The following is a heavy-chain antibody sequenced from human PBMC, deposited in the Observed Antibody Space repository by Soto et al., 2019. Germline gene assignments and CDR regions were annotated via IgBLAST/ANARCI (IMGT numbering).Heavy chain of an antibody. J-gene: IGHJ4*02. Sequence: PGGSLRLSCAASGCTFSTYAMIWVRQAPGKGLEWVSSISGSGGGTYYADSVKGRFTISRDNSKNTLYLQMNSLRPEDTAVYYCAYRTGFDYWGQGTLVTVSS. CDR3: AYRTGFDY. CDR1: GCTFSTYA. CDR2: ISGSGGGT. V-gene: IGHV3-23*01.